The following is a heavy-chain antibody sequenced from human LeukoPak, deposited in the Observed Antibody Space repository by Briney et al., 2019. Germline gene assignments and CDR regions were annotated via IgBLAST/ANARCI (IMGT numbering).Heavy chain of an antibody. CDR1: GGSISSSNW. J-gene: IGHJ3*02. CDR3: ARDLYGDDAFDI. D-gene: IGHD4-17*01. CDR2: IYHSGST. Sequence: SETLSLTCAVSGGSISSSNWWSWVRQPPGKELEWLGEIYHSGSTNYNPSLKSRVTISVDTSKNQFSLKLSSVTAADTAVYYCARDLYGDDAFDIWGQGTMVTVSS. V-gene: IGHV4-4*02.